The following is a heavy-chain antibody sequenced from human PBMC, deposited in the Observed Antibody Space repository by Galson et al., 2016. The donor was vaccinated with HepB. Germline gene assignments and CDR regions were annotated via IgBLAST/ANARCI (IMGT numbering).Heavy chain of an antibody. J-gene: IGHJ4*02. CDR2: IRSKANSYAT. CDR1: GFTFSGSA. Sequence: SLRLSCAASGFTFSGSAMHWVRQASGKGLEWVGRIRSKANSYATAYAASVKGRFTISGDDSKNTAYLQMNSLKTEDTAVYYCTRPKTTAIGGRSDYWGQGTLVTVSS. D-gene: IGHD2-21*02. CDR3: TRPKTTAIGGRSDY. V-gene: IGHV3-73*01.